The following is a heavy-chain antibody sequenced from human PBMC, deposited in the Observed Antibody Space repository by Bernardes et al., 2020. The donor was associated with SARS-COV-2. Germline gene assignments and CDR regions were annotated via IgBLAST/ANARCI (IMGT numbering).Heavy chain of an antibody. Sequence: TLSLTCTVSGGSVSSNSYYWSWIRQPPGKGLEWIGYIHYSGSTNYNPSLKSRVTISVDTSKNQFSLKVSSVTAADTAVYYCARTSFEYSSSFDYWGQGTLVTVSS. J-gene: IGHJ4*02. V-gene: IGHV4-61*01. CDR3: ARTSFEYSSSFDY. CDR1: GGSVSSNSYY. CDR2: IHYSGST. D-gene: IGHD6-6*01.